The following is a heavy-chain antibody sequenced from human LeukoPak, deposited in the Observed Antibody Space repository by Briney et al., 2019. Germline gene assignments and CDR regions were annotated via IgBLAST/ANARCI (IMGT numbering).Heavy chain of an antibody. D-gene: IGHD6-6*01. CDR2: INHSGST. CDR3: ARGRGSSTQ. CDR1: GFTFSSYA. Sequence: PGGSLRLSCAASGFTFSSYAMSWIRQPPGKGLEWIGEINHSGSTNYNPSLKSRVTISVDTSKNQFSLKLSSVTAADTAVYYCARGRGSSTQWGQGTLVAVSS. J-gene: IGHJ4*02. V-gene: IGHV4-34*01.